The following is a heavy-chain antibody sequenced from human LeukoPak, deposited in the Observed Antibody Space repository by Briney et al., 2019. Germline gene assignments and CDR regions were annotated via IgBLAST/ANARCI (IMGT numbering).Heavy chain of an antibody. CDR2: INHSGST. V-gene: IGHV4-34*01. CDR3: ARATMVRGVRRSANFDY. Sequence: SETLSLTCAVYGGSFSGYYWSWIRQPPGKGLEWIGEINHSGSTNYNPSLKSRVTISVDTPKNQFSLKLSSVTAADTAVYYCARATMVRGVRRSANFDYWGQGTLVTVSS. CDR1: GGSFSGYY. J-gene: IGHJ4*02. D-gene: IGHD3-10*01.